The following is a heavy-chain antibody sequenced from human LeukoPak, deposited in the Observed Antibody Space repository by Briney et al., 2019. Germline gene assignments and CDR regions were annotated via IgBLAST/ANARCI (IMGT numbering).Heavy chain of an antibody. V-gene: IGHV4-61*08. J-gene: IGHJ4*02. CDR1: GGSISSGGYY. CDR3: ARNSMVRGGFDY. Sequence: SETLSLTCTVSGGSISSGGYYWSWIRQHPGKGLEWIGYIYYSGSTNYNPSLKSRVTISVDTSKNQFSLKLSSVTAADTAVYYCARNSMVRGGFDYWGQGTLVTVSS. CDR2: IYYSGST. D-gene: IGHD3-10*01.